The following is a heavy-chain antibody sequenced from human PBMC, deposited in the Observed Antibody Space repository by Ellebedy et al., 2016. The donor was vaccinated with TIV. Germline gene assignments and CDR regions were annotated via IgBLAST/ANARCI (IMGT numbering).Heavy chain of an antibody. CDR3: ARRASCGGDCRRGEVDN. Sequence: ASVKVSCXASGYTFTNYGISWVRQAPGQGLEWMGWINPNSGGTNYAQKFQGRVTMTKDTSITTAYMELSSLRSDDAAVYYCARRASCGGDCRRGEVDNWGQGTLVTVSS. V-gene: IGHV1-2*02. CDR1: GYTFTNYG. D-gene: IGHD2-21*02. CDR2: INPNSGGT. J-gene: IGHJ4*02.